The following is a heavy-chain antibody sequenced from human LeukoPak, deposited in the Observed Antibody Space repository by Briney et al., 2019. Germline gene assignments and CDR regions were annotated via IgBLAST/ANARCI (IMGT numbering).Heavy chain of an antibody. CDR3: AKGGYCSSTSCYVGWFDP. CDR1: GFTFSSYR. V-gene: IGHV3-23*01. CDR2: ISGGGGST. Sequence: GGSLRPSCAASGFTFSSYRMNWVRQAPGKGLEWVSVISGGGGSTYYADSVKGRFTISRDNSKNTLFLQMNSLRAEDTAVYYCAKGGYCSSTSCYVGWFDPWGQGTLVTVSS. D-gene: IGHD2-2*01. J-gene: IGHJ5*02.